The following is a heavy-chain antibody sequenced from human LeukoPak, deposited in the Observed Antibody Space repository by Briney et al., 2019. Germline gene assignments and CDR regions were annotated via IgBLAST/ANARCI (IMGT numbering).Heavy chain of an antibody. CDR3: ARDVNGGY. V-gene: IGHV3-23*01. Sequence: QPGGSLRLSCGASGFTFSSYAMSWVRQAPGKGLEWVSTISGSGGSTYYADSVKGQFTISRDNFKNTLYLQMNSLRAEDTAVYYCARDVNGGYWGQGTLVTVSS. CDR1: GFTFSSYA. CDR2: ISGSGGST. J-gene: IGHJ4*02. D-gene: IGHD2-8*01.